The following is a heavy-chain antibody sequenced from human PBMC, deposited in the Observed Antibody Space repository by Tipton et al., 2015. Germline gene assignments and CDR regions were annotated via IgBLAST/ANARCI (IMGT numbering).Heavy chain of an antibody. CDR1: GFSFADYA. V-gene: IGHV3-43D*04. CDR3: AKDKGHGSGTHYKLGGLDC. D-gene: IGHD3-10*01. J-gene: IGHJ4*02. CDR2: ISWDGGTT. Sequence: SLRLSCVATGFSFADYAMHWVRQSPGKGLEWVSMISWDGGTTYCADSLKDRFSVSRDNGRNSLFLQMNSLRVEDTALYYCAKDKGHGSGTHYKLGGLDCWGQGALVTVSS.